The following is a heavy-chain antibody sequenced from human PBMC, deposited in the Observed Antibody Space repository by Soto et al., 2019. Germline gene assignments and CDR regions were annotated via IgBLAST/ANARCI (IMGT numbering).Heavy chain of an antibody. V-gene: IGHV1-18*01. J-gene: IGHJ6*02. CDR1: GYTFTSYG. CDR3: AIRLPMNLYYGLDV. Sequence: QVQLVQSGAEVKKPGASVKVSCKASGYTFTSYGISWVRQAPGQGLEWMGWISAYNGNTNYAQKLQGRVTMTTDTSMSRAYMELRSLRSDDTAVHFCAIRLPMNLYYGLDVWGQGTTVTVSS. D-gene: IGHD3-22*01. CDR2: ISAYNGNT.